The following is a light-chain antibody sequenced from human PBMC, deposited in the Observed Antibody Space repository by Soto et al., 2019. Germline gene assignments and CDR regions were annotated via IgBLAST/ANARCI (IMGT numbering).Light chain of an antibody. V-gene: IGKV1-12*01. Sequence: DIQMTQSPSSVSASVGDSVSITCRASQGVADWLAWYQHKPGKAPKLLIYFTSRLHTGVPSRFSASGSGTDFTLTITSLQPEDFATYYCQQVANFPLTFGQGTRLEI. CDR3: QQVANFPLT. CDR1: QGVADW. CDR2: FTS. J-gene: IGKJ5*01.